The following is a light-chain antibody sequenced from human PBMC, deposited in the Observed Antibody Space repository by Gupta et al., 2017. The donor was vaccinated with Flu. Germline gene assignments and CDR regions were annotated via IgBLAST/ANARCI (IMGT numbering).Light chain of an antibody. V-gene: IGKV2-30*01. Sequence: DLVMSQSPLSLSVTLGQAASISCRSSQSLVYKNGITYLTWFQQRPGQSPRRLIYEGSKRDSGVTARFGGSGAWNDFTREISLGEDEDGGVYYGTGCKPPWTFGQGTRLEI. CDR3: TGCKPPWT. CDR2: EGS. J-gene: IGKJ2*02. CDR1: QSLVYKNGITY.